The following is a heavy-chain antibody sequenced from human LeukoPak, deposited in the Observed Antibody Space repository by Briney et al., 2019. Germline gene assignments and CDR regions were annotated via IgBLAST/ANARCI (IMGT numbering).Heavy chain of an antibody. V-gene: IGHV4-34*01. D-gene: IGHD2-21*02. CDR3: ARGREDVVYCSGDCSAFNNWFDP. CDR1: GGSFSGYY. Sequence: SETLSLTCAVYGGSFSGYYWSWIRQPPGKGLEWIGEINHSGSTNYNPSLKSRVTISVDTSKNQFSLKLSSVTAADTAVYYCARGREDVVYCSGDCSAFNNWFDPWGQGTLVTVSS. CDR2: INHSGST. J-gene: IGHJ5*02.